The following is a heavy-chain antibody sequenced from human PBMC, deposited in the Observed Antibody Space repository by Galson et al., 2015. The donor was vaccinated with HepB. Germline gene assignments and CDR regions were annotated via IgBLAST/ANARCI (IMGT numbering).Heavy chain of an antibody. Sequence: SLRLSCAASGFTFGSFRMSWLRQAPGKGLEWVANIKQDGHEKKYVDSVKGRFTISRDNAKNSLYLQMNGLRVEDTAVYYCARRSGSFFDVILGRFDQWGQGTLVTVSS. CDR3: ARRSGSFFDVILGRFDQ. D-gene: IGHD1-26*01. J-gene: IGHJ4*02. CDR1: GFTFGSFR. V-gene: IGHV3-7*01. CDR2: IKQDGHEK.